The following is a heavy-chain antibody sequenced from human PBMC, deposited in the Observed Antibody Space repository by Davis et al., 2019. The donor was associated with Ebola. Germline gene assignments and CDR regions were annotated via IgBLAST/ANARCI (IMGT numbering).Heavy chain of an antibody. J-gene: IGHJ6*02. V-gene: IGHV3-74*01. CDR3: ALKLNYYYGMDV. Sequence: PGGSLRLSCAASGFTFSSYWMHWVRQAPGKGLVWVSRINSDGSSTSYADSVKGRFTISRDNAKNTLYLRVNSLRVEDTAVYYCALKLNYYYGMDVWGQGTTVTVSS. D-gene: IGHD3-10*01. CDR2: INSDGSST. CDR1: GFTFSSYW.